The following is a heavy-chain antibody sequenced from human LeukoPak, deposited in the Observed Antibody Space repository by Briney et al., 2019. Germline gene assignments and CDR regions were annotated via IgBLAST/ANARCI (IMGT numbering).Heavy chain of an antibody. CDR2: ISYSGST. CDR1: GGSVTSGRNH. Sequence: PSETLSLTCTVSGGSVTSGRNHWNWIRQPPGKGLEWIGYISYSGSTNYNPSLKSRVTISINTSKNQFSLKLRSVTAADTAVYYCERDSGDFDYWGQGTLVTVSS. J-gene: IGHJ4*02. V-gene: IGHV4-61*01. CDR3: ERDSGDFDY.